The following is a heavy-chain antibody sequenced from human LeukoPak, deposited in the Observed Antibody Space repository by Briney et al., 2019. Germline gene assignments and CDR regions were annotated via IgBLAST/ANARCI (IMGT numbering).Heavy chain of an antibody. Sequence: PSETLSLTCSVPGGSISSGSYYWSWIRQPAGKGLEWIGRIYTSGSTNYNPSLKSRVTISVDTSKNQFSLKLSSVTAADTAVYYCAREAAAEGGNWFDPWGQGTLVTVSS. CDR1: GGSISSGSYY. CDR2: IYTSGST. CDR3: AREAAAEGGNWFDP. D-gene: IGHD6-13*01. J-gene: IGHJ5*02. V-gene: IGHV4-61*02.